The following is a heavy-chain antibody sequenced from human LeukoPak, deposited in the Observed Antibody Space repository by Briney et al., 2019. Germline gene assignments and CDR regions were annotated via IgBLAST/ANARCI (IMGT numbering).Heavy chain of an antibody. Sequence: SETLSLTCAVYGGSFSGYYWSWIRQPPGKGLEWIGEINHSGSTNYNPSLKSRVTISVDTSKNQFSLKLSSVTAADTAVYYCARAPEVVVVTHYYYYGMDVWGQGTTVTVSS. D-gene: IGHD3-22*01. J-gene: IGHJ6*02. CDR2: INHSGST. CDR1: GGSFSGYY. V-gene: IGHV4-34*01. CDR3: ARAPEVVVVTHYYYYGMDV.